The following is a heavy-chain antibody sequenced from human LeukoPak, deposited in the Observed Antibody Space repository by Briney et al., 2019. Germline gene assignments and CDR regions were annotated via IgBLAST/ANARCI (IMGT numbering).Heavy chain of an antibody. V-gene: IGHV7-4-1*02. CDR1: GYTFTSYA. CDR3: ARDFWYYDFWSGQTPVYFDY. Sequence: GASVKVSCKASGYTFTSYAMNWVRQAPGQGLEWMGWINTNTGNPTYAQGFTGRFVFSLDTSASTAYLQISSLKAEDTAVYYCARDFWYYDFWSGQTPVYFDYWGQGTLVTVSS. D-gene: IGHD3-3*01. J-gene: IGHJ4*02. CDR2: INTNTGNP.